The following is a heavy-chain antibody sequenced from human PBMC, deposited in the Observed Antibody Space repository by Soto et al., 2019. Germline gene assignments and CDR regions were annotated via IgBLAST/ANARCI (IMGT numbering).Heavy chain of an antibody. CDR3: ARSQRGRTAFNFDY. J-gene: IGHJ4*02. V-gene: IGHV4-61*01. CDR2: IYYSGTT. D-gene: IGHD1-26*01. Sequence: SETFSLSCTVSGDSDGHEHYYWAWIRQSPGKGLEWIGYIYYSGTTTYNSQLKCRVSLSVDTTRNQFSLSLIAAAAADTAVYLSARSQRGRTAFNFDYWGQGVLVTVSS. CDR1: GDSDGHEHYY.